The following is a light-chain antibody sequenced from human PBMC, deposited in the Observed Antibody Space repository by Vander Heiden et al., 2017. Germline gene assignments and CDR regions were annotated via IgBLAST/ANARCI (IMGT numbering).Light chain of an antibody. CDR1: QSISSY. Sequence: DIQMTQSPSSLSASVGDRVTITCRASQSISSYLNWYQQKPGKAPKLLIYAASSLQSGVKSRFSGSGYGTDFTLTISSLQPEDFAAYYCQQRHSNHRMYTFGQGTKLEIK. CDR3: QQRHSNHRMYT. J-gene: IGKJ2*01. V-gene: IGKV1-39*01. CDR2: AAS.